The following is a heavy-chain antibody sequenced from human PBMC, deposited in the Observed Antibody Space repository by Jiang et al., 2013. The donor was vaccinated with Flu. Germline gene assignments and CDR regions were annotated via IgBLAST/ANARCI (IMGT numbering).Heavy chain of an antibody. CDR3: ARDMAGCSSTSCYPDAFDI. V-gene: IGHV1-18*04. CDR1: GYTFTSYG. Sequence: GAEVKKPGASVKVSCKASGYTFTSYGISWVRQAPGQGLEWMGWISAYNGNTNYAQKLQGRVTVTTDTSTSTAYMELRSLRSDDTAVYYCARDMAGCSSTSCYPDAFDIWGQGTMVTVSS. J-gene: IGHJ3*02. D-gene: IGHD2-2*01. CDR2: ISAYNGNT.